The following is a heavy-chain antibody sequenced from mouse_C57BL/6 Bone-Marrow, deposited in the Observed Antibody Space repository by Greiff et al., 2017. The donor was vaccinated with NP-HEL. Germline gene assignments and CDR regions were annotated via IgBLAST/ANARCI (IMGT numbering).Heavy chain of an antibody. CDR3: AIGVYDGYYDWFAY. V-gene: IGHV1-74*01. D-gene: IGHD2-3*01. Sequence: QVQLQQPGAELVKPGASVKVSCKASGYTFTSYWMHWVKQRPGQGLEWIGRLHPSASDTNYNQKFKGKATLTVDKSSSTAYMQLSRLTSEDSAVYYCAIGVYDGYYDWFAYWGQGTLVTVSA. J-gene: IGHJ3*01. CDR2: LHPSASDT. CDR1: GYTFTSYW.